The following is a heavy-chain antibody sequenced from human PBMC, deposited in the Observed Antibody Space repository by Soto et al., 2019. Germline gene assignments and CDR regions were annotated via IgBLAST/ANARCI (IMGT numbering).Heavy chain of an antibody. D-gene: IGHD6-19*01. Sequence: QVQLVQSGAEEKEPGASVKVSCKASGYTFTGYAMHWVRQAPGQRLEWMGWINAGNGNTKYSQKFQGRVTITRDTSASTAYMEPSSLRSEDTAVYYCARAVAVPADFDYWGQGTLVTVSS. J-gene: IGHJ4*02. V-gene: IGHV1-3*05. CDR3: ARAVAVPADFDY. CDR1: GYTFTGYA. CDR2: INAGNGNT.